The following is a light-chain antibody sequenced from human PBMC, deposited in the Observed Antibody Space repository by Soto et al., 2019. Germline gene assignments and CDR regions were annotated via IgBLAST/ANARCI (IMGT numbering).Light chain of an antibody. Sequence: NFMLTQPHSVSESPGKTVTISCTRSSGNIASNYVQWYQQRPGSAPTTVIYEDNQRPSGVPDRFSGSIDSSSNSASLTISGLKTEDEADYYCQSYDSSKQVVFGGGTKVTVL. CDR1: SGNIASNY. J-gene: IGLJ2*01. CDR3: QSYDSSKQVV. CDR2: EDN. V-gene: IGLV6-57*04.